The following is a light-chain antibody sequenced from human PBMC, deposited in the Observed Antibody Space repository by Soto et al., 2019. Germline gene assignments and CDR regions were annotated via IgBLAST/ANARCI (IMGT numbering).Light chain of an antibody. Sequence: DIQLTQSASFLSASVGDRVTITCRASQGISLSLAWYQQRPGKAPKFLIYSASTLQSGDPSRFSGSGSGTEFTLTIVSLQPEDFATYYCQQLNSYPLTFGGGTTVEIK. CDR1: QGISLS. V-gene: IGKV1-9*01. CDR3: QQLNSYPLT. CDR2: SAS. J-gene: IGKJ4*01.